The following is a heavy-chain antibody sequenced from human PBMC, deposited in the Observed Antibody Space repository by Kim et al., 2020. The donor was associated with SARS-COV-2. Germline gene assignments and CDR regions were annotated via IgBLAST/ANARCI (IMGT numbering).Heavy chain of an antibody. Sequence: GGSLRLSCAASGFTFSSYAMHWVRQAPGKGLEWVGVISYDGSNKYYADSVKGRFTISRDNSKNTLYLQMNSLRAEDTGVYYCARGRDGYNYFDYWGQGTLVTVSS. J-gene: IGHJ4*02. CDR2: ISYDGSNK. D-gene: IGHD5-12*01. V-gene: IGHV3-30*04. CDR3: ARGRDGYNYFDY. CDR1: GFTFSSYA.